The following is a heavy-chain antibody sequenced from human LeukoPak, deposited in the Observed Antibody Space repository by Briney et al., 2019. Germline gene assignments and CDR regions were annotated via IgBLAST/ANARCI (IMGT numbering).Heavy chain of an antibody. J-gene: IGHJ6*02. Sequence: TLSLTCAVSGGSISSGGYSWSWIRQPPGKGLEWIGYIYHSGSTYYNPSLKSRVAMSVDRSKNQFSLKLDSVTAADTAVYYCARAYYDSSTHSGGYDMDVWGQGTTVTVSS. CDR2: IYHSGST. CDR1: GGSISSGGYS. V-gene: IGHV4-30-2*01. CDR3: ARAYYDSSTHSGGYDMDV. D-gene: IGHD3-22*01.